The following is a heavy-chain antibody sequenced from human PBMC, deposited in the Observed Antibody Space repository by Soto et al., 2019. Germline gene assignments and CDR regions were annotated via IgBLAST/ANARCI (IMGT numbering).Heavy chain of an antibody. CDR2: LSRSGNTI. J-gene: IGHJ3*01. CDR3: ARSGGGKGAVAFDL. D-gene: IGHD2-15*01. V-gene: IGHV3-11*01. CDR1: GFTFGDYE. Sequence: PGGSLRLSCAASGFTFGDYEMSWIRQAAGKGPEWVSFLSRSGNTIYYADSERGRFSISGDNAENSLYRKMEGLRVEDRATFFWARSGGGKGAVAFDLWGKGTMVTVS.